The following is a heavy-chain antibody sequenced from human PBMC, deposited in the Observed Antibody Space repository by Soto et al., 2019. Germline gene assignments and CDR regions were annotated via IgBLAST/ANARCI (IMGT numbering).Heavy chain of an antibody. Sequence: SETLSLTCTVSGGSLGSSCNYWGWIRQYPGKGLEWIGNIYYSGNTFYNPSLKSRVTISVDTSKNQIYLHRRAVTAEDTAIFYCASIAAPGTTYFHFWRKGTLVTVSS. J-gene: IGHJ4*02. CDR1: GGSLGSSCNY. CDR2: IYYSGNT. D-gene: IGHD6-13*01. CDR3: ASIAAPGTTYFHF. V-gene: IGHV4-39*01.